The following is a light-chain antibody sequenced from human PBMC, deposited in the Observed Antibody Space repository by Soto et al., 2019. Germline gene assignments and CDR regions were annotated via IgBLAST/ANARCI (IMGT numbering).Light chain of an antibody. V-gene: IGLV2-14*01. Sequence: ALVQPASVSGSPGQSITISCTGTSTDVGSYNYVSWYQQHPGKAPKLMIYEVSNRPSGVSNRFSGSKSGNTASLTISGLQAEDEGDYYCSSYTTTNTYVFGSGTKVTVL. CDR1: STDVGSYNY. CDR2: EVS. CDR3: SSYTTTNTYV. J-gene: IGLJ1*01.